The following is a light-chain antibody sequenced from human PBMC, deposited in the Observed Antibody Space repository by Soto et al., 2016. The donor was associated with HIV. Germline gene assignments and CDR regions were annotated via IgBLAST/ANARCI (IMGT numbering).Light chain of an antibody. CDR1: NIGSKV. V-gene: IGLV3-21*03. CDR2: DDS. CDR3: QVWDNTSDQGV. J-gene: IGLJ1*01. Sequence: SYVLTQPPSVAVAPGKTARITCGGNNIGSKVVHWYQQKAGQAPVLVVYDDSDRPSGIPERFSGSNSDDTATLTISRVEAGDEADYYCQVWDNTSDQGVFGTGTKVTVL.